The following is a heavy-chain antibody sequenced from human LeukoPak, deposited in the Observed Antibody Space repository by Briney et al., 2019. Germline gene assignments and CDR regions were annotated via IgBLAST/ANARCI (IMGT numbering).Heavy chain of an antibody. CDR2: IYYSGST. Sequence: SETLSLTCTVSGGSISSSSYYWGWIRQPPGKGLEWIGSIYYSGSTYYNPSLKSRVTISVDTSKNQFSLKLSSVTAADTAVYYWPKYCSGTTCDSNYWGQGTLVTVSS. D-gene: IGHD2-2*01. V-gene: IGHV4-39*01. CDR3: PKYCSGTTCDSNY. CDR1: GGSISSSSYY. J-gene: IGHJ4*02.